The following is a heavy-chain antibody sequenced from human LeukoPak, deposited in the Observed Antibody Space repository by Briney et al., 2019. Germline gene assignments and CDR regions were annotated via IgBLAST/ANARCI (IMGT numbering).Heavy chain of an antibody. V-gene: IGHV4-61*02. J-gene: IGHJ6*03. Sequence: SQTLSLTCTVSSGSMNSDIHYWTWIRQPAGKGLEWIGRISDSGSTTYNPSLMSRATITLDTSKNSFSLKVTSVTAADTAVYFCARETKDIYSPSWGPYDTYYYIDAWGPGTTVNVAS. CDR1: SGSMNSDIHY. CDR3: ARETKDIYSPSWGPYDTYYYIDA. D-gene: IGHD2/OR15-2a*01. CDR2: ISDSGST.